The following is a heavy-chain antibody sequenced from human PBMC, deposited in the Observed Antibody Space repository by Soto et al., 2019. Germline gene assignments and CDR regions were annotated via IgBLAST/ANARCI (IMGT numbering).Heavy chain of an antibody. Sequence: QDQLVQSGTEVKKPGDSVRVSCKAVGYTFNTYYVHWVRQAPGQGLEWMGIINPSGGPTSYAQRFQGRVTMTSDTSMSTVYVELSSLTSDDTAVYFCAFGRPAASSWLDPWGQGTLVSVSS. CDR3: AFGRPAASSWLDP. D-gene: IGHD2-2*01. CDR2: INPSGGPT. J-gene: IGHJ5*02. CDR1: GYTFNTYY. V-gene: IGHV1-46*02.